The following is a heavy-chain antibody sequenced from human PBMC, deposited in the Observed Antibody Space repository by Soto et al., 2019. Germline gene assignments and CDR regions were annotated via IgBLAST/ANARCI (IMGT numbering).Heavy chain of an antibody. V-gene: IGHV3-11*05. J-gene: IGHJ5*02. D-gene: IGHD2-8*01. CDR3: ARADPQLMVDP. CDR1: GFTFSDYY. CDR2: ISSSSSYT. Sequence: GGSLRLSCAASGFTFSDYYMSWIRQAPGKGLEWVSYISSSSSYTNYADSAKGRFTISRDNAKNSLYLQMNSLRAEDTAVYYCARADPQLMVDPWGQGTLVTVSS.